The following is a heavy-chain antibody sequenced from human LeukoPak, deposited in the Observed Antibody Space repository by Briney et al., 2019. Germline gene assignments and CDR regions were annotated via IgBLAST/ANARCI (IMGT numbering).Heavy chain of an antibody. J-gene: IGHJ4*02. Sequence: SETLSLTCTVSGGSVSDYYWSWIRQSPGKGLEWIGYIYYTGSTSYNPSLRSRVTMSADTSKNQFSLKLSSVTAADTAVYYCARGGMITFGGVILTGSFDYWGQGTLVTVSS. D-gene: IGHD3-16*02. CDR3: ARGGMITFGGVILTGSFDY. CDR1: GGSVSDYY. CDR2: IYYTGST. V-gene: IGHV4-59*02.